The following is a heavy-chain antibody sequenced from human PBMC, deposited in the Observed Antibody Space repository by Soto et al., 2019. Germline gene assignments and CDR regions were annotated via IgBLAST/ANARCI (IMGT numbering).Heavy chain of an antibody. CDR1: GFSLTTSGVG. J-gene: IGHJ4*02. V-gene: IGHV2-5*02. CDR2: IYWDDDK. CDR3: AHRVLRTVFGLVTTTAIYFDF. Sequence: QITLNESGPTVVRPTGTLTLTCRFSGFSLTTSGVGVVWIRQSPGKAPEWLALIYWDDDKRYSASLKSRLTITKDTSMNQVVLTVSDLDPTDTATYYCAHRVLRTVFGLVTTTAIYFDFWGQGTPVAVSS. D-gene: IGHD3-3*01.